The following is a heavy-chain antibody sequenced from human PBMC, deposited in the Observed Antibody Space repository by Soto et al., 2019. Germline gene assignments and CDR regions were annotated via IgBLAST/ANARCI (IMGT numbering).Heavy chain of an antibody. CDR3: SRSQGSSTSLEIYYYYYYGMDV. CDR1: GGTFSSYA. V-gene: IGHV1-69*01. D-gene: IGHD2-2*01. Sequence: QVQLVQSGAEVKKPGSSVKVSCKASGGTFSSYAISWVRQAPGQGLEWMGGIIPIGGRANYAQKFQGKVKITADESTSTASMEMNRLRSEDTAVYYCSRSQGSSTSLEIYYYYYYGMDVWGQGTTVTVSS. J-gene: IGHJ6*02. CDR2: IIPIGGRA.